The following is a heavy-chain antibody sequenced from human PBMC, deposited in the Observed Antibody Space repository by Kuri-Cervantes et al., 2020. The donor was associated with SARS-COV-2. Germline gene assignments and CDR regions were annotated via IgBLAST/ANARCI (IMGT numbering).Heavy chain of an antibody. J-gene: IGHJ4*02. CDR1: GFTFSSYA. Sequence: GGSLRLSCAASGFTFSSYAMSWARQAPGKGLEWVSAISGSGGSTYYADSVKGRFTISRDNSKNTLYLQMNSLRAEDTAVYYCAKTPIVVVIAITYYFYYWGQGTLVTVSS. CDR3: AKTPIVVVIAITYYFYY. D-gene: IGHD2-21*01. CDR2: ISGSGGST. V-gene: IGHV3-23*01.